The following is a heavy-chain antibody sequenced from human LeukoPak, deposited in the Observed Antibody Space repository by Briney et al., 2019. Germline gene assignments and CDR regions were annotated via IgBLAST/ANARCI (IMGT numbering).Heavy chain of an antibody. D-gene: IGHD1-26*01. V-gene: IGHV4-34*01. CDR1: GGSFSGYY. Sequence: SETLSLTCAVYGGSFSGYYWSWIRQPPGKELEWIGEINHSGSTNYNPSLRSRITISVDKSKDQFSLRLSSVTAADTAVYYCARKIGSSGAFDIWGQGTMVTVSS. CDR3: ARKIGSSGAFDI. CDR2: INHSGST. J-gene: IGHJ3*02.